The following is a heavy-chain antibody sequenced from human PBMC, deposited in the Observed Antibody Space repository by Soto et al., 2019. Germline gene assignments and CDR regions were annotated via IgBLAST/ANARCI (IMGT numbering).Heavy chain of an antibody. CDR2: ISGSGGST. D-gene: IGHD1-26*01. J-gene: IGHJ4*02. CDR3: ARTYSGSFWGLCDY. Sequence: EVQLLESGGGLVQPGGSLRLSCAASGFTFSSYAMSWVRQAPGKGLEWVSAISGSGGSTYYADSVKGRFTISRDNSKNTLYLQMSSLRAEDTAVYYCARTYSGSFWGLCDYWGQGILVTVSS. V-gene: IGHV3-23*01. CDR1: GFTFSSYA.